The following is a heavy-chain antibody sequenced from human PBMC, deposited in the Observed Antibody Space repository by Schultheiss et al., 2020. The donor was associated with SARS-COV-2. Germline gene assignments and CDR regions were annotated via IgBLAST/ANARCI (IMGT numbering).Heavy chain of an antibody. Sequence: GGSLRLSCAASGFTFSSYEMNWVRQAPGKGLEWVSYISSSGSTIYYADSVKGRFTISRDNAKNSLYLQMNSLRAEDTAVYYCARDPGTMVRYYYYGMDVWGQGTTVTVSS. CDR2: ISSSGSTI. V-gene: IGHV3-48*03. CDR1: GFTFSSYE. CDR3: ARDPGTMVRYYYYGMDV. D-gene: IGHD3-10*01. J-gene: IGHJ6*02.